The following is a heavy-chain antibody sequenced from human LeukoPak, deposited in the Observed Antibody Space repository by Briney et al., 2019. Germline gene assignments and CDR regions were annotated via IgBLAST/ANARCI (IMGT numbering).Heavy chain of an antibody. CDR2: ISSNGGST. D-gene: IGHD5-12*01. Sequence: PGGSLRLSCAASGFTFSSYAMHWVRQAPGKGLEYVSAISSNGGSTYYANSVKGRFTISRDNSKNTLYLQMGSLRAEDMAVYYCAREATGIGINWFDPWGQGTLVTVSS. J-gene: IGHJ5*02. CDR3: AREATGIGINWFDP. CDR1: GFTFSSYA. V-gene: IGHV3-64*01.